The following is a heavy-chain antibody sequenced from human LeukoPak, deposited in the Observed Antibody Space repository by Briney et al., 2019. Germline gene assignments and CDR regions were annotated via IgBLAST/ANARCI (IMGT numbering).Heavy chain of an antibody. V-gene: IGHV3-21*01. CDR3: ARDHHYRLWDNSYYYMDV. J-gene: IGHJ6*03. CDR2: TSSSSSYI. D-gene: IGHD1-14*01. CDR1: GFTFSSYS. Sequence: GGSLRLSCAASGFTFSSYSMNWVRQAPGKGLEWVSSTSSSSSYIYYADSVKGRFTISRDNAKNSLYLQMNRLRADDPAVYYCARDHHYRLWDNSYYYMDVWGKGTTVTISS.